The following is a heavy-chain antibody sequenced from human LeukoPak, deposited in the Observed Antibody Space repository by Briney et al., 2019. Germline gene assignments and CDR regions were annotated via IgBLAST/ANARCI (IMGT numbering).Heavy chain of an antibody. D-gene: IGHD2-2*01. CDR1: EFTFSSYA. J-gene: IGHJ4*02. Sequence: QPGGSLRLSCAASEFTFSSYAMSWVRQAPGKGLEWVSAISDSGGSTYYADSVKGRFTISRDNSMNTVYLQMNSLRDEDTAVYYCAKDRRACSSSSCYYRFDYWGQGTLVTVSS. CDR3: AKDRRACSSSSCYYRFDY. V-gene: IGHV3-23*01. CDR2: ISDSGGST.